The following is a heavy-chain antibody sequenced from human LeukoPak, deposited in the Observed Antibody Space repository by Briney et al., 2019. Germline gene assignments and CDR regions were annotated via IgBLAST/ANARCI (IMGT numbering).Heavy chain of an antibody. V-gene: IGHV3-20*04. CDR3: ATGYYRTFDY. D-gene: IGHD3-16*02. Sequence: PGGSLRLSRAVSGLKFVDHGMSWVRQVPGKGLEWVSGLDWIGASTTYADSVKGRFTISRDNARNSLYLHMNSLKVEDTAFYFCATGYYRTFDYWGQGTLVTVSS. CDR2: LDWIGAST. J-gene: IGHJ4*02. CDR1: GLKFVDHG.